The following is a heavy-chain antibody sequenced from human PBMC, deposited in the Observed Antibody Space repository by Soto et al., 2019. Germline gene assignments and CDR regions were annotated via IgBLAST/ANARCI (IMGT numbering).Heavy chain of an antibody. CDR1: GYTFTSYA. CDR2: INAGNGNT. D-gene: IGHD6-19*01. Sequence: QVQLLQSGSEEKKPGASVKVSCKSSGYTFTSYAMHWVRQAPGQRLEWMGWINAGNGNTKYSQKFQGRVTITRGTSASTAYMELSSLRSEDTAVYYCARAVAVPADFDYWGQGTLVTVSS. J-gene: IGHJ4*02. CDR3: ARAVAVPADFDY. V-gene: IGHV1-3*05.